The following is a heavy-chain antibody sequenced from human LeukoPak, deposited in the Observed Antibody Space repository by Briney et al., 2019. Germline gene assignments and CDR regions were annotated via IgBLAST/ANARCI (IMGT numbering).Heavy chain of an antibody. J-gene: IGHJ4*02. V-gene: IGHV3-30*18. CDR1: GFTFSSYG. Sequence: GGSLRLSCAASGFTFSSYGMLWVRQAPAKGLEWVAVISYDGSNKYYADSVKGRFTISRGNSKNTLYLQMNSLRAEDTAVYYCAKDGPSRQPVVPAAVDYWGQGTLVTVSS. D-gene: IGHD2-2*01. CDR3: AKDGPSRQPVVPAAVDY. CDR2: ISYDGSNK.